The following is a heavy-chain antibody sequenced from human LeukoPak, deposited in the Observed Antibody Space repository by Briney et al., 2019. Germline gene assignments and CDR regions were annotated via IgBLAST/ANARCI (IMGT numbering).Heavy chain of an antibody. J-gene: IGHJ4*02. CDR3: TTECLTILRFLEWLLGYFDY. Sequence: GGSLRLSCAASGFTFSNAWMSWVRQAPGKGLEWVGRIKSKTDGGTTDYAAPAKGRFTISRDDSKNTLYLQMNSLKTEDTAAYYCTTECLTILRFLEWLLGYFDYWGQGTLATVSS. D-gene: IGHD3-3*01. CDR1: GFTFSNAW. V-gene: IGHV3-15*01. CDR2: IKSKTDGGTT.